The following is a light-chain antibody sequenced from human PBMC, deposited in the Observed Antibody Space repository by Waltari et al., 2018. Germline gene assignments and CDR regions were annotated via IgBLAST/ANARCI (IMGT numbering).Light chain of an antibody. CDR3: QSYDRSLSGWV. Sequence: QSVLTQTPSVSGAPGQRVTISCTGSSSNIGAGYDVQWSQQLPGTAPKLLNYCNSNPPSGGPDRLFCSKSGSSASLAITGVQAEDEADYYCQSYDRSLSGWVFGGGTKLTVL. V-gene: IGLV1-40*01. J-gene: IGLJ3*02. CDR1: SSNIGAGYD. CDR2: CNS.